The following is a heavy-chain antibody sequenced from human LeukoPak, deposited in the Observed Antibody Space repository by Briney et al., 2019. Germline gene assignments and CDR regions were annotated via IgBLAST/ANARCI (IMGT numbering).Heavy chain of an antibody. Sequence: SETLSLTCAVYGGSFSGYYWSWIRQPPGKGLEWIGEINHSGSTNYNPSLKSRVTISVDASKNQFFLKVNSVTAADTAIYYCARVGYNWNLWFDTWGQGTKVTVSS. CDR3: ARVGYNWNLWFDT. D-gene: IGHD1-7*01. V-gene: IGHV4-34*01. CDR1: GGSFSGYY. CDR2: INHSGST. J-gene: IGHJ3*02.